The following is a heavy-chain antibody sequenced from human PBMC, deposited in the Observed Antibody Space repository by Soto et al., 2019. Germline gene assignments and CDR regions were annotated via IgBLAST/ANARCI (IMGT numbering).Heavy chain of an antibody. CDR1: GYTFTGYY. D-gene: IGHD3-9*01. CDR3: ARGDYDILTGAPYYYGMDV. V-gene: IGHV1-2*04. J-gene: IGHJ6*02. CDR2: INPNSGGT. Sequence: ASVKVSCKASGYTFTGYYMQWVRQAPGQGLEWMGWINPNSGGTNYAQKFQGWVTMTRDTSISTAYMELSRLRSDDTAVYYCARGDYDILTGAPYYYGMDVWGQGTTVTVSS.